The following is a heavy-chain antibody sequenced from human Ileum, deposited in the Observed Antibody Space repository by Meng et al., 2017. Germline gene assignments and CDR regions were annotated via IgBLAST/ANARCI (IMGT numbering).Heavy chain of an antibody. V-gene: IGHV4-4*02. CDR2: IFQSGRT. Sequence: QVPPPGAGPRLVQPSGTLALTCAVSGTWWSWVRQPPGKGLEWIGEIFQSGRTNYNPSLKSRVTISIDKSKSQISLQLSAVTAADTAVYSCATSNDRDVYYLGYWGQGTLVTVSS. D-gene: IGHD3-22*01. J-gene: IGHJ4*02. CDR1: GTW. CDR3: ATSNDRDVYYLGY.